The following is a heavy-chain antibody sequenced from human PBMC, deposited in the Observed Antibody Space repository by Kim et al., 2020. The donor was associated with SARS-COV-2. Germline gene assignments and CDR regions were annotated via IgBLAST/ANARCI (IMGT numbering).Heavy chain of an antibody. D-gene: IGHD3-9*01. J-gene: IGHJ6*02. CDR2: ISSSSSYI. V-gene: IGHV3-21*01. CDR3: ARDTRTYYDILTYYYYGMDI. CDR1: GSTFSSYS. Sequence: GGSLRLSCAASGSTFSSYSMNWVRQAPGKGLEWVSSISSSSSYIYYADSVKGRFTISRDNAKNSLYLQMNSLRAEDTAVYYCARDTRTYYDILTYYYYGMDIWGQETTVTVSS.